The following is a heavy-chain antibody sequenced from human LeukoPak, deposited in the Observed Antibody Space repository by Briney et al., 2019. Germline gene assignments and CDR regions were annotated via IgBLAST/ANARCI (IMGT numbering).Heavy chain of an antibody. V-gene: IGHV1-69*13. D-gene: IGHD1-1*01. CDR3: ARYVERGGNWFDP. J-gene: IGHJ5*02. CDR2: IIPIFGTA. Sequence: SVKVSCKASGGTFSSYAISWVRQAPGQGLEWMGGIIPIFGTANYAQKFQGRVTITADESTSTAYMELSSLRSEDTAVYYCARYVERGGNWFDPWGQGTLVTVSS. CDR1: GGTFSSYA.